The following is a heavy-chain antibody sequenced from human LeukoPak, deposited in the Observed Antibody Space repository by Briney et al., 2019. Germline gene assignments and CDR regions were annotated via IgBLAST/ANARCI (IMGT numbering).Heavy chain of an antibody. CDR2: INPNSGGT. CDR3: ARGYCSGGSCYGLCDY. D-gene: IGHD2-15*01. V-gene: IGHV1-2*02. J-gene: IGHJ4*02. CDR1: GYTFTGYY. Sequence: GASAKVSCKASGYTFTGYYMHWVRQAPGQGLEWMGWINPNSGGTNYAQKFQGRVTMTRDTSISTAYMELSRLRSDDTAVYYCARGYCSGGSCYGLCDYWGQGTLVTVSS.